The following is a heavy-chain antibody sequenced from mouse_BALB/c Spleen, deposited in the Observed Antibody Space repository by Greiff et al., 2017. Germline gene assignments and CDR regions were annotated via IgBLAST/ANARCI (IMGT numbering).Heavy chain of an antibody. D-gene: IGHD1-1*01. CDR1: GFTFSSYT. CDR3: ARNYGSSYWYFDV. V-gene: IGHV5-9*03. Sequence: EVQLVESGGGLVKPGGSLKLSCAASGFTFSSYTMSWVRQTPEKRLEWVATISSGGGNTYYPDSVKGRFTISRDNAKNNLYLQMSSLRSEDTALYYCARNYGSSYWYFDVWGAGTTVTVSS. CDR2: ISSGGGNT. J-gene: IGHJ1*01.